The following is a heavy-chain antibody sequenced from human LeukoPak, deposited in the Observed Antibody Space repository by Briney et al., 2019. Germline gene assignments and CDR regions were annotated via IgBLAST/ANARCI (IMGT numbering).Heavy chain of an antibody. CDR2: VRYGGST. J-gene: IGHJ4*02. CDR1: GGSISSNY. CDR3: ARDVTPATV. Sequence: SETLSLTCTVSGGSISSNYWSWIRQPPGKGLEWMGYVRYGGSTNYNPSLKSRVTISVDTSKNQFSLKLSSVTAADTAVYYCARDVTPATVWGQGTLVAVS. D-gene: IGHD3-16*01. V-gene: IGHV4-59*01.